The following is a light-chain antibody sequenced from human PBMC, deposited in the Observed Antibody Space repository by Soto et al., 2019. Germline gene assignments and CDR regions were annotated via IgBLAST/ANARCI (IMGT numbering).Light chain of an antibody. CDR2: GVS. Sequence: QSVLTQPRSVSGSPGQSVTISCTGTSSDVGGYNSVSWYQQHPGKAPKFIIYGVSERPSGVPDRFSGSKSGNTASLTISGLQAEDEADYYCCSFAGNTYVFGTGTKLTVL. CDR3: CSFAGNTYV. J-gene: IGLJ1*01. V-gene: IGLV2-11*01. CDR1: SSDVGGYNS.